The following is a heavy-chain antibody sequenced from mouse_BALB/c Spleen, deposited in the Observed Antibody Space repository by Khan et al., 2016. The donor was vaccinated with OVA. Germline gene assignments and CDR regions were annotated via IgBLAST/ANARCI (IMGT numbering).Heavy chain of an antibody. J-gene: IGHJ2*01. D-gene: IGHD1-1*01. V-gene: IGHV5-17*02. CDR2: ISGDTSTI. CDR3: ATSYFYGYYFDY. CDR1: GFTFSNYG. Sequence: EVALVESGGGLVQPGGSRKLSCAASGFTFSNYGMHWVRQAPEKGLEWVAFISGDTSTIYYAATVKGRFTISRDNPKNTLFLQMTSLMSEDTARYYCATSYFYGYYFDYWGPGTTLTGAS.